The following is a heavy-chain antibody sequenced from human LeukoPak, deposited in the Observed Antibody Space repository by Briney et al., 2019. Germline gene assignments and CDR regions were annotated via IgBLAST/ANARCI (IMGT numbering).Heavy chain of an antibody. CDR2: ISGSADET. D-gene: IGHD1-26*01. CDR3: ARGSDWERGSYDY. J-gene: IGHJ4*02. Sequence: GGSLILSCAASGFTFRTYAMTWVRQAPGKGLEWVAGISGSADETYYADSVKGRFAISRDNSKNSLYVQMNSLRAEDTAVYYCARGSDWERGSYDYWGQGTLVTVSS. CDR1: GFTFRTYA. V-gene: IGHV3-23*01.